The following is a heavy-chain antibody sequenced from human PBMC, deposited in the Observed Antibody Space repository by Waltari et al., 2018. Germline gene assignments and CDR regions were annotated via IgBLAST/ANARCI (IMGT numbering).Heavy chain of an antibody. CDR1: GESFSGFY. J-gene: IGHJ6*02. D-gene: IGHD4-17*01. CDR3: ARADGDPDLYYYYYGMDV. CDR2: ISSSSYI. Sequence: VELQQWGAGLLKPSETLSLTCAVYGESFSGFYWNWIRQPPGKGLEWVSSISSSSYIYYADSVKGRFTISRDNAKNSLYLQMNSLRAEDTAVYYCARADGDPDLYYYYYGMDVWGQGTTVTVSS. V-gene: IGHV3-21*02.